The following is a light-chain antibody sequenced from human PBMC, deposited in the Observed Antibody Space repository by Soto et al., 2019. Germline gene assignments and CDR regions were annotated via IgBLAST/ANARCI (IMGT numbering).Light chain of an antibody. Sequence: QSALTQPASVSGSPGQSITISCTGTSSDIGAYYVSWYQQHPGKTPKLMIYGVTNRPSGVSNRFSGSKSGSTASLTISGLQAEDEADYYCSSYTTSSTLEFGGGTQLTVL. CDR1: SSDIGAYY. CDR2: GVT. CDR3: SSYTTSSTLE. V-gene: IGLV2-14*01. J-gene: IGLJ2*01.